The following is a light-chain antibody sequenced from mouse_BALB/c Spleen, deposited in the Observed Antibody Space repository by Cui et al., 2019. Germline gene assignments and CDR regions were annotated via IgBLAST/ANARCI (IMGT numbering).Light chain of an antibody. CDR3: QQRNAFPRT. CDR1: QDISDY. CDR2: STS. Sequence: IHMTQTTSSLSASLGDRVSLSCRASQDISDYLDWYQQKPDGTIKLLIYSTSSLHSGVPSRFSGSGSGTDYSLTISNLESEDIADYYCQQRNAFPRTFGGGTKLEIK. V-gene: IGKV10-96*01. J-gene: IGKJ1*01.